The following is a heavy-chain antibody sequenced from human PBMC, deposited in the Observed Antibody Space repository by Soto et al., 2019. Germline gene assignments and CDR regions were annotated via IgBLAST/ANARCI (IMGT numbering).Heavy chain of an antibody. CDR2: INPSGGST. CDR1: GYTFTSYY. J-gene: IGHJ6*02. V-gene: IGHV1-46*01. CDR3: ARGKVVAEYYYYYGMDV. D-gene: IGHD5-12*01. Sequence: ASVNVSFKASGYTFTSYYMHWVRQAPGQGLEWMGIINPSGGSTSYAQKFQGRVTMTRDTSTSTVYMELSSLRSEDTAVYYCARGKVVAEYYYYYGMDVWGQGTTVTVSS.